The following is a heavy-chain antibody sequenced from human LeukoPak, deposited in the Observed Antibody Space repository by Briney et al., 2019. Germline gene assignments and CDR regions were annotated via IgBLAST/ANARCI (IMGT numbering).Heavy chain of an antibody. Sequence: PSETLSLTCTVSGGSISSSSYYWGWIRQPPGKGLEWIGSIYYSGSTYYNPSLKSRVTISVDTSKNQSSLKLSSVTAADTAVYYCARHRRQPLAAAVLDYWGQGTLVTVSS. J-gene: IGHJ4*02. D-gene: IGHD6-13*01. CDR2: IYYSGST. CDR1: GGSISSSSYY. V-gene: IGHV4-39*01. CDR3: ARHRRQPLAAAVLDY.